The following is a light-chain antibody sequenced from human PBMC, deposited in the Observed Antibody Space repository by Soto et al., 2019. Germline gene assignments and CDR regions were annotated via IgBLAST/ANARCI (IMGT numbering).Light chain of an antibody. CDR2: HAS. CDR1: QGISNS. CDR3: QQYNSYS. Sequence: DIQVTQSPSAMSASLLDRVTITCRASQGISNSLAWYQQKPGTAPKVLIYHASNLQSGVPSRFSGSGSGTEFTLTISSLQPDDFATYYCQQYNSYSFGQGTKVDIK. J-gene: IGKJ1*01. V-gene: IGKV1-16*01.